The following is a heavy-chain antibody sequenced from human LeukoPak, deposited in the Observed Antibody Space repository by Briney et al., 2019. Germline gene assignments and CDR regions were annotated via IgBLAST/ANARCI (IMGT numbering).Heavy chain of an antibody. CDR3: ARRGRYGDYWGAFDI. V-gene: IGHV3-48*02. Sequence: GGSLRLSCAASGFTFSSYSMNWVRQAPGKGLEWVSYISSSSSTIYYADSVKGRCTISRDNARNSLYLQMNSLRDEDTAVYYCARRGRYGDYWGAFDIWGQGTMVTVSS. CDR1: GFTFSSYS. D-gene: IGHD4-17*01. J-gene: IGHJ3*02. CDR2: ISSSSSTI.